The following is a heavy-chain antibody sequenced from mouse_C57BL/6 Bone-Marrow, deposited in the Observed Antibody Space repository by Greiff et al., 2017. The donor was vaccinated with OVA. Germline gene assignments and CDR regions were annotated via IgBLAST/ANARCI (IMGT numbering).Heavy chain of an antibody. CDR2: IHPNSGST. J-gene: IGHJ4*01. V-gene: IGHV1-64*01. CDR3: ARMRKKGSSYYYAMDY. D-gene: IGHD1-1*01. CDR1: GYTFTSYW. Sequence: VQLQQPGAELVKPGASVKLSCKASGYTFTSYWMHWVKQRPGQGLEWIGMIHPNSGSTNYNEKFKSKATLTVDKSSSAAYMQLSSLTSEDSAVYYCARMRKKGSSYYYAMDYWVKEPQSPSPQ.